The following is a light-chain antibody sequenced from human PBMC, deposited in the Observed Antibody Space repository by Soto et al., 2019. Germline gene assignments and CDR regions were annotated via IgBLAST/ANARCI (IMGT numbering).Light chain of an antibody. Sequence: QSALTQPPSSSGSPGQSVTISCTGTSSDVGGYNYVSWYQQHPGKAPKLMIYEVSNRPSGVPDRFSGSKAGNTASLTVSGLQAEDEADYYCSSYAGSNNLVFGGGPKLTVL. CDR3: SSYAGSNNLV. J-gene: IGLJ3*02. CDR1: SSDVGGYNY. V-gene: IGLV2-8*01. CDR2: EVS.